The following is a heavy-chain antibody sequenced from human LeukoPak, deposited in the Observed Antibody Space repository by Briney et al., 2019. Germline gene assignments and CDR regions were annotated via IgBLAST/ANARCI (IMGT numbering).Heavy chain of an antibody. J-gene: IGHJ3*02. CDR1: GYTFGSYW. CDR2: IYPGDSDA. Sequence: GESLKISCQGSGYTFGSYWIGWVRQMPGKGLEWMGIIYPGDSDARYSPSFQGQVSISVDRSINTAYLQWASLKASDTAMYYCARRQVFDIWGQGTMVTVSS. V-gene: IGHV5-51*01. CDR3: ARRQVFDI.